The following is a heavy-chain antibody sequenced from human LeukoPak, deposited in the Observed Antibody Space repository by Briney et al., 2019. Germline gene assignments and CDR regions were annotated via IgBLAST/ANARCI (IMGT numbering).Heavy chain of an antibody. J-gene: IGHJ4*02. CDR1: GFTFSSYA. CDR2: ISGSGGST. CDR3: AKAYYYDSSGYYYPGDY. Sequence: GGSRRLSCAASGFTFSSYAMSWVRQAPGKGLEWVSAISGSGGSTYYADSVKGRFTISRDNSKNTLYLQMNSLRAEDTAVYYCAKAYYYDSSGYYYPGDYWGQGTLVTVSS. V-gene: IGHV3-23*01. D-gene: IGHD3-22*01.